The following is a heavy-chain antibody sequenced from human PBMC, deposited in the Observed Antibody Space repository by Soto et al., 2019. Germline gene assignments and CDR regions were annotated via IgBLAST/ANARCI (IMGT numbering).Heavy chain of an antibody. Sequence: PSVTLSLTWAVEGGSCSGYYWTWIRQPQGTGLESIGEINHSGSTNYNPSLKSRVTISVDTSKNQFSLKLTSVTAADTAVYYCARDKITGLFDYWGQGTLVTVSS. CDR2: INHSGST. D-gene: IGHD2-8*02. CDR3: ARDKITGLFDY. J-gene: IGHJ4*02. CDR1: GGSCSGYY. V-gene: IGHV4-34*01.